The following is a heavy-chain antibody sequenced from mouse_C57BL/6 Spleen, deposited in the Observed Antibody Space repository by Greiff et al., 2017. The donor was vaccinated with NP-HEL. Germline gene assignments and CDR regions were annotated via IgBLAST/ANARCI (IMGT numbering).Heavy chain of an antibody. CDR3: ARADYGSSHYAMDY. Sequence: VQLKESGPGLVKPSQSLSLTCSVTGYSITSGYYWNWIRQFPGNKLEWMGYISYDGSNNYNPSLKNRISITRDTSKNQFFLKLNSVTTEDTATYYCARADYGSSHYAMDYWGQGTSVTVSS. V-gene: IGHV3-6*01. CDR1: GYSITSGYY. CDR2: ISYDGSN. D-gene: IGHD1-1*01. J-gene: IGHJ4*01.